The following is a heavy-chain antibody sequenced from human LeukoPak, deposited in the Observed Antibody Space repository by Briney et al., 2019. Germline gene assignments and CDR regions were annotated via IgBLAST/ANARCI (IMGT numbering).Heavy chain of an antibody. J-gene: IGHJ4*02. CDR3: ARESGAYDSSGYSDYYFDY. Sequence: SETLSLTCIVSGVSISSSDDYWAWIRQPPGKGLEWIGSIYHNINTFYNPSLESRVTVSLDSSKNQFSLNLSSVTAADTAVYYCARESGAYDSSGYSDYYFDYWGQGALVTVSS. CDR1: GVSISSSDDY. CDR2: IYHNINT. V-gene: IGHV4-39*07. D-gene: IGHD3-22*01.